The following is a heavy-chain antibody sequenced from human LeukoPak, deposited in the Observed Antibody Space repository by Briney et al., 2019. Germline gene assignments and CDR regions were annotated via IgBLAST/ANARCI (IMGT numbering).Heavy chain of an antibody. CDR2: ISGSGGST. CDR3: AKNPFRDSPGTHKAYYYYYYMDV. D-gene: IGHD1-1*01. V-gene: IGHV3-23*01. Sequence: PGGSLRLSCTVSGFTLSSYEMSWIRQAPGKGLEWVSAISGSGGSTYYADSVKGRFTISRDNSKNTLYLQMNSLRAEDTAVYYCAKNPFRDSPGTHKAYYYYYYMDVWGKGTTVTVSS. CDR1: GFTLSSYE. J-gene: IGHJ6*03.